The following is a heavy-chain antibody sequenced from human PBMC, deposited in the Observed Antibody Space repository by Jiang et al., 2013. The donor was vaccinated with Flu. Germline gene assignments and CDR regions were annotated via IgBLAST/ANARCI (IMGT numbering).Heavy chain of an antibody. CDR2: VIPIFGKT. Sequence: GAEVKKPGSSVKVSCKASGDTLTSYGISWVRQAPGQGLEWVGGVIPIFGKTDYAQKFQGRVTITADRSTDTVYMELSSLRSQDTAVYYCARGVGGYSYGYVLYWGQGTLVTVAS. CDR3: ARGVGGYSYGYVLY. J-gene: IGHJ4*02. V-gene: IGHV1-69*06. CDR1: GDTLTSYG. D-gene: IGHD5-18*01.